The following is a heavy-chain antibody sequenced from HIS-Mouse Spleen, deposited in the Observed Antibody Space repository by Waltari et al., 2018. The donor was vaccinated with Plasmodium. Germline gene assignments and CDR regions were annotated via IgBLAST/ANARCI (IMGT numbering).Heavy chain of an antibody. CDR3: ARGGYSSSSYYFDY. J-gene: IGHJ4*02. D-gene: IGHD6-6*01. CDR2: IYYSGST. V-gene: IGHV4-59*01. Sequence: TCTVSGGSISSYYWSWIRQPPGKGLEWIAYIYYSGSTNYNPSLKSRVTISVDTSKNQFSLKLSSVTAADTAVFYCARGGYSSSSYYFDYWGQGTLVTVSS. CDR1: GGSISSYY.